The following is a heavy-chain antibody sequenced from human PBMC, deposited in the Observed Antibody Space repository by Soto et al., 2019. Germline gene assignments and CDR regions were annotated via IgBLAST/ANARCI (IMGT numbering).Heavy chain of an antibody. J-gene: IGHJ4*01. D-gene: IGHD1-26*01. CDR2: IKSRTNGETT. CDR3: TAERGSYLVF. Sequence: GGSLRLSCAASGFTFNNAWMSWVRQAPGKRLEWVGRIKSRTNGETTDYAAPVKGRFTISRDDSKNTLYLQMNSLEIEDTAVYYCTAERGSYLVFWGHGTLVTVSS. V-gene: IGHV3-15*01. CDR1: GFTFNNAW.